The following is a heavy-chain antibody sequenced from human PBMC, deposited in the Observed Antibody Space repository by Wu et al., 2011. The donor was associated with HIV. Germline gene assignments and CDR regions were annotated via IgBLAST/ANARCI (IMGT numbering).Heavy chain of an antibody. CDR2: IIPIFGTA. V-gene: IGHV1-69*14. J-gene: IGHJ4*02. Sequence: QVQLVQSGAEVKTPGSSVKVSCKASGGTFSSYAISWVRQAPGQGLEWMGRIIPIFGTANYAQKFQDRVTITADKSTSTAYMELRSLRSEDTAVYYCARDRITMLSGIPFDYWAREPWSRLL. CDR1: GGTFSSYA. CDR3: ARDRITMLSGIPFDY. D-gene: IGHD3-10*01.